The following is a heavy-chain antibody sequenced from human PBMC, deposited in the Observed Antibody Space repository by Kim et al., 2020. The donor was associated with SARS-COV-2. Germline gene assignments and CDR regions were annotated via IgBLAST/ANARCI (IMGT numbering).Heavy chain of an antibody. V-gene: IGHV4-59*01. CDR2: IYYSGST. CDR3: ARAIKRITMVRGQTRLYYYYYGMDV. J-gene: IGHJ6*02. CDR1: GGSISSYY. D-gene: IGHD3-10*01. Sequence: SETLSLTCTVSGGSISSYYWSWIRQPPGKGLEWIGYIYYSGSTNYNPSLKSRVTISVDTSKNQFSLKLSSVTAADTAVYYCARAIKRITMVRGQTRLYYYYYGMDVWGQGTTVTVSS.